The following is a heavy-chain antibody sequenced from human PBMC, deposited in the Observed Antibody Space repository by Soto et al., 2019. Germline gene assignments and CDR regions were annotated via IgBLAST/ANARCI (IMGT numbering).Heavy chain of an antibody. Sequence: QVQLQQWGAGLLKSSETLSLTCAVYGGSFSGYYWSWIRQPPGKGLEWIGEINHSGSTNYNPSLKSRVTIAIDTSKNQFSLKLHSVTAADTAVYYCATGYFRNSGTWFDPWGQGTLVTVSS. CDR2: INHSGST. D-gene: IGHD3-9*01. V-gene: IGHV4-34*01. CDR3: ATGYFRNSGTWFDP. CDR1: GGSFSGYY. J-gene: IGHJ5*02.